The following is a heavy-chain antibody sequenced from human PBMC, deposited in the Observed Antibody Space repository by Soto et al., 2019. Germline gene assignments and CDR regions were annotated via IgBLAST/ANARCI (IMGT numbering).Heavy chain of an antibody. J-gene: IGHJ6*02. CDR1: GFTFSSYA. Sequence: GGSLRLSCAASGFTFSSYAMSWVRQAPGKGLEWVSAISGSGGSTYYADSVKGRFTISRDNSKNTLYLQMNSLRAEDTAVYYCAKEGGSGYVVDYNYSGMDVWGQGTTVTVSS. V-gene: IGHV3-23*01. CDR3: AKEGGSGYVVDYNYSGMDV. CDR2: ISGSGGST. D-gene: IGHD3-22*01.